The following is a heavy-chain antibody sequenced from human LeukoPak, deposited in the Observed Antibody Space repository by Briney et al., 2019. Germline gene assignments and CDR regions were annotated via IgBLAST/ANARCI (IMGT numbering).Heavy chain of an antibody. CDR3: ARGLSLRGSRFWAY. J-gene: IGHJ4*02. V-gene: IGHV1-18*01. D-gene: IGHD3-10*01. CDR1: GYTFTTNG. Sequence: ASVKVSCKASGYTFTTNGISWVRQAPGQGLEWMGWISDYNGNRKYAQKFQGRVTMTRNTSISTAYMELSSLRSEDTAVYYCARGLSLRGSRFWAYWGQGTLVTVSS. CDR2: ISDYNGNR.